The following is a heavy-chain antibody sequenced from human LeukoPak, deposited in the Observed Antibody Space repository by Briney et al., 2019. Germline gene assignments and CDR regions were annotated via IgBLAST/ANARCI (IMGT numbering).Heavy chain of an antibody. CDR1: GFTFSSYA. D-gene: IGHD1-26*01. V-gene: IGHV3-30*04. J-gene: IGHJ4*02. CDR3: ARDSTAVVGATDF. Sequence: GRSLRLSCAASGFTFSSYAMHWVRQAPGKGLEWVAVISYDGSNKYYADSVKGRFTISRDNSKNTLFLQMNSLRPEDTAQFFCARDSTAVVGATDFWGQGTLVTVSS. CDR2: ISYDGSNK.